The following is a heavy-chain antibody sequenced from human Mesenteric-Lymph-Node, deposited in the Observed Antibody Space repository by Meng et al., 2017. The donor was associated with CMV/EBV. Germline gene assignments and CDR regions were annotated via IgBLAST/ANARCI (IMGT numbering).Heavy chain of an antibody. D-gene: IGHD5-12*01. CDR2: IRNRPTGYTK. V-gene: IGHV3-72*01. CDR1: GFTVRYHK. CDR3: TRNKGGHVDY. J-gene: IGHJ4*02. Sequence: CAASGFTVRYHKLEWVRQAPGEGMAWVGRIRNRPTGYTKEYAASEQGRFTISRDDSNNLLYLQMSSLKIEDTAVYYCTRNKGGHVDYWGQGTLVTVSS.